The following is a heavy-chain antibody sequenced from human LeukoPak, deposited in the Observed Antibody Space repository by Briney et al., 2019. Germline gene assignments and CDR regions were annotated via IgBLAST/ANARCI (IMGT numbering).Heavy chain of an antibody. CDR1: GGSISSYY. J-gene: IGHJ3*02. CDR3: AREYSSSSGKNTFDI. CDR2: IYASGST. Sequence: KPSETLSLTCTVSGGSISSYYWSWIRQPAGKGLEWIGRIYASGSTNYNPSLKSRVTMSVDTSKNQFSLKLTSVTAADTAVYYCAREYSSSSGKNTFDIWRQGTMVTVSS. V-gene: IGHV4-4*07. D-gene: IGHD6-6*01.